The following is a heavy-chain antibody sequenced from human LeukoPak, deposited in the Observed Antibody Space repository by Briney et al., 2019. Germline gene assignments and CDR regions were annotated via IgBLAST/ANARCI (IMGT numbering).Heavy chain of an antibody. D-gene: IGHD3-22*01. J-gene: IGHJ4*02. CDR2: INSDGSST. V-gene: IGHV3-74*01. CDR1: GFTFSRYW. CDR3: ARAGAGYYDSSGYTN. Sequence: GGSLRLSCAASGFTFSRYWMHWVRQAPGKGLVWVSRINSDGSSTSYADSVKGRFTISRDNAKNTLYLQMNSLRAEDTAVYYCARAGAGYYDSSGYTNWGQGTLVTVSS.